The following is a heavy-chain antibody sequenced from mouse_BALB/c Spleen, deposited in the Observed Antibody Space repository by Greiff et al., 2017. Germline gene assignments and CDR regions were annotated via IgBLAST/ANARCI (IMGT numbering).Heavy chain of an antibody. D-gene: IGHD2-14*01. J-gene: IGHJ2*01. CDR3: AAIGPFDY. CDR2: IYPGDGDT. CDR1: GYAFSSYW. V-gene: IGHV1-80*01. Sequence: VKLQQSGAELVRPGSSVKISCKASGYAFSSYWMNWVKQRPGQGLEWIGQIYPGDGDTNYNGKFKGKATLTADKSSSTAYMQLSSLTSEDSAVYYCAAIGPFDYWGQGTTLTVSS.